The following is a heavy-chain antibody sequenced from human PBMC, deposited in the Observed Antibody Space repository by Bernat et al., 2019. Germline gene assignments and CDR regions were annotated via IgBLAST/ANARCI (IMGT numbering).Heavy chain of an antibody. V-gene: IGHV4-34*01. CDR2: ITHSGST. CDR3: AKSRRGGVPPGYVF. CDR1: GGSFSGYY. D-gene: IGHD3-16*01. Sequence: QVQLQQWGAGLLKPSETLSLTCAVYGGSFSGYYWSWLRQPPGKGLEWIGEITHSGSTNYNPSVKSRVTISVDTSKMQFSLRLSSVTAADTAVYYCAKSRRGGVPPGYVFWGQGTLVTVSS. J-gene: IGHJ4*02.